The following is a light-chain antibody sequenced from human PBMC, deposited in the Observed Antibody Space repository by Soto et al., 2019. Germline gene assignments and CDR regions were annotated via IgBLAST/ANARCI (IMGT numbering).Light chain of an antibody. V-gene: IGLV2-23*01. CDR3: CSYARSSTWV. Sequence: QSALTQPASVSGSPGQSITISCTGTSSDVWSYNLVSWYQHHPGRAPKLMIFEGTKRPSGVSNRFSGSKSGNTPSLTISGLQAEDEADYYCCSYARSSTWVFGGGTKLTVL. J-gene: IGLJ3*02. CDR2: EGT. CDR1: SSDVWSYNL.